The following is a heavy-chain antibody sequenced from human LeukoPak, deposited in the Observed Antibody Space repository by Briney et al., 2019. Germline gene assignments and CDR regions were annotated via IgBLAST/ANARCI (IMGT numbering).Heavy chain of an antibody. D-gene: IGHD1-26*01. Sequence: SETLSLTCTVSGYSISSGYYWGWIRQPPGKGLEWIGSIYHSGSTYYNPSLKSRVTISVDTSKNQFSLKLSSVTAADTAVYYCARDDGGSYPLDYWGQGTLVTVSS. CDR1: GYSISSGYY. CDR2: IYHSGST. J-gene: IGHJ4*02. CDR3: ARDDGGSYPLDY. V-gene: IGHV4-38-2*02.